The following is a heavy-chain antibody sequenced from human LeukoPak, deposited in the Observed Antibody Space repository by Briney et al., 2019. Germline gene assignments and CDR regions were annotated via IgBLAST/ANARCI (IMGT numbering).Heavy chain of an antibody. CDR3: ARQMRYYYDSSGYYQTYYFDY. V-gene: IGHV4-39*01. D-gene: IGHD3-22*01. CDR2: IYYSGST. Sequence: SETLSLTCTVSGGSISSSSYYWGWIRQPPGKGLEWIGSIYYSGSTYYNPSLKSRVTISVDTSKNQFSLKLSSVTAADTAVYYCARQMRYYYDSSGYYQTYYFDYWGQGTLVTVSS. CDR1: GGSISSSSYY. J-gene: IGHJ4*02.